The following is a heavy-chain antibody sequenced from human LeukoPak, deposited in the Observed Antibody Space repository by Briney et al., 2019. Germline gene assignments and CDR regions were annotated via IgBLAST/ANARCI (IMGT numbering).Heavy chain of an antibody. V-gene: IGHV1-8*01. CDR2: MDPNSGNT. J-gene: IGHJ4*02. CDR1: GYTFTSYD. CDR3: ARGRVDYGGLLGGC. Sequence: ASVKVSCKASGYTFTSYDINWVRQATGQGLEWMGWMDPNSGNTGYAQKFQGRVTMTRNTSISTAYMELSSLRSEDTAVYYCARGRVDYGGLLGGCWGQGTLVTVSS. D-gene: IGHD4-23*01.